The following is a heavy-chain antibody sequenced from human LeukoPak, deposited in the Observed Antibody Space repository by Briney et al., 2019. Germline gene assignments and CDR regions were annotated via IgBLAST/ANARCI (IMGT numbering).Heavy chain of an antibody. CDR2: INPSGGST. CDR1: GYTFTSYY. J-gene: IGHJ6*03. Sequence: ASVKVSCKASGYTFTSYYMHWVRQAPGQGLEWMGIINPSGGSTSYAQKFQGRVTMTRDTSTSTVYMELSSLRSEDTAVYYCARDGQEVAARVDYYYYMDVWGKGTTVTVSS. CDR3: ARDGQEVAARVDYYYYMDV. D-gene: IGHD6-6*01. V-gene: IGHV1-46*01.